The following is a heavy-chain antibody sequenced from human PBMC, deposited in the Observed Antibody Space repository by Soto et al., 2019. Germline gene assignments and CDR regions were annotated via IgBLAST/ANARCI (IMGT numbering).Heavy chain of an antibody. J-gene: IGHJ4*02. V-gene: IGHV3-23*01. CDR1: GFTFSSYA. Sequence: EVQLLESGGGLVQPGGSLRLSCAASGFTFSSYAMSWVRQAPGKGLEWVSAISGSGGSTYYADSVKGRFTISRDNSNNTLYLQMNSLRAEDTAVYYCAKVPLDFWSGPGDYWGQGTLVTVSS. D-gene: IGHD3-3*01. CDR2: ISGSGGST. CDR3: AKVPLDFWSGPGDY.